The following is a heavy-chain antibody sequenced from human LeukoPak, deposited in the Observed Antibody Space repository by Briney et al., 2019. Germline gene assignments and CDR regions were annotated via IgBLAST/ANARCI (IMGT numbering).Heavy chain of an antibody. Sequence: GGSLRLSCAASGFTFSSYWMHWVRQAPGKGLVWVSRINSDGSSTSYADSVKGRFTISRDNAKNTLYLQMSSLRAEDTAVYYCARILYGGAFDIWGQGTMVTVSS. CDR2: INSDGSST. CDR3: ARILYGGAFDI. V-gene: IGHV3-74*01. CDR1: GFTFSSYW. J-gene: IGHJ3*02. D-gene: IGHD2-15*01.